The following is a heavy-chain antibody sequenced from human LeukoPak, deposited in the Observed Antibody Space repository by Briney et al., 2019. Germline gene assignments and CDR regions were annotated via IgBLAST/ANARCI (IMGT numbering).Heavy chain of an antibody. V-gene: IGHV4-59*01. D-gene: IGHD6-13*01. Sequence: SETLSLTCTVSGGSISSYHLSWIRQPPGKELAWIGYIYYSGSTNYNPSLKSRVTISVDTSKNQFSLKLNSVTAADTAVYYCARAGSSWYPQKWFDPWGQGTLVTVSS. J-gene: IGHJ5*02. CDR1: GGSISSYH. CDR3: ARAGSSWYPQKWFDP. CDR2: IYYSGST.